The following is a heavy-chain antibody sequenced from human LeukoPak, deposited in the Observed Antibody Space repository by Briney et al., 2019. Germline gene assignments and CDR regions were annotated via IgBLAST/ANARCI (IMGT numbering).Heavy chain of an antibody. CDR1: GGTFSSYA. D-gene: IGHD6-13*01. CDR3: ATFGYSSSWLNAEYFQH. CDR2: IIPIFGTA. Sequence: SVKVSCKASGGTFSSYAISWVRQAPGQGLEWMGGIIPIFGTANYAQKFQGRVTITADESTSTAYMELSSLRSEDTAVYYCATFGYSSSWLNAEYFQHWGQGTLVTVSS. J-gene: IGHJ1*01. V-gene: IGHV1-69*01.